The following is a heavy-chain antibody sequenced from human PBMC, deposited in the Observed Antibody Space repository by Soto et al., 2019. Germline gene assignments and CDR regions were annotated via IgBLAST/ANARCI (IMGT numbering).Heavy chain of an antibody. Sequence: QVQLQQWGAGLLKPSETLSLTCAIYGGSFSGYYWSWIRQPPGKGLEWIGEINHSGSTNYNPSLKCRVSLLVDTSKIQFSLMVSSVAAAATAVSYCARVKSYGLGSYYHLKWFHRGGQGILVTVSS. CDR2: INHSGST. D-gene: IGHD3-10*01. CDR3: ARVKSYGLGSYYHLKWFHR. V-gene: IGHV4-34*01. CDR1: GGSFSGYY. J-gene: IGHJ5*02.